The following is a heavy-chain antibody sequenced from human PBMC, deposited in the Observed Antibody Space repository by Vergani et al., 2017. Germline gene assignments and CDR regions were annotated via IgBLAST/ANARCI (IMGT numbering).Heavy chain of an antibody. CDR1: GFSFPGYA. V-gene: IGHV3-23*04. CDR3: AKDPSSPTVTSDYYYYYGMDV. J-gene: IGHJ6*02. Sequence: VQLVESGGGLVKPGGSLRLSCAASGFSFPGYAMSWVRQAPGKGLEWVSSVSGSSATPYYADSVKGRFIISRDNSKNTLHLQMNSLRAEDTAVYYCAKDPSSPTVTSDYYYYYGMDVWGQGTTVTVSS. CDR2: VSGSSATP. D-gene: IGHD4-11*01.